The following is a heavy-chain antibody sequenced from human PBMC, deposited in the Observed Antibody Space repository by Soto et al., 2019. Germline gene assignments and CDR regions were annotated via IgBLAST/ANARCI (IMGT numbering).Heavy chain of an antibody. V-gene: IGHV1-8*01. D-gene: IGHD1-1*01. CDR3: ARRAETNGWNGFGADKYYFDF. J-gene: IGHJ4*02. CDR2: LNPNTGNS. Sequence: ASVKVSCKASGYTFTSYDIYWLRQATGQGLEWMGWLNPNTGNSGYAQKFQGRITVTSDTSINTVHMELSSLRSEDTAVYYCARRAETNGWNGFGADKYYFDFWGQGTLVTVSS. CDR1: GYTFTSYD.